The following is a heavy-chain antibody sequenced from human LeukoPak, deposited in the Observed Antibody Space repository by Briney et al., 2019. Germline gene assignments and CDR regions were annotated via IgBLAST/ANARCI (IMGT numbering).Heavy chain of an antibody. CDR1: GSTFSSYW. CDR3: AREGGSSWYFDY. V-gene: IGHV3-7*01. Sequence: PGGSLRLSCAASGSTFSSYWMSWVRQAPGKGLEWVANIKQDGSEKYYVDSVKGRFTISRDNAKNSLYLQMNSLRAEDTAVYYCAREGGSSWYFDYWGQGTLVTVSS. J-gene: IGHJ4*02. CDR2: IKQDGSEK. D-gene: IGHD6-13*01.